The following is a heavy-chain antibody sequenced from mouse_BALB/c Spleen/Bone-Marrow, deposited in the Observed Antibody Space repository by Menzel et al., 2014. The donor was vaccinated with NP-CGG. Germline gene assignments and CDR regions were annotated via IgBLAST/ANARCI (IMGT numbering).Heavy chain of an antibody. V-gene: IGHV7-3*02. CDR2: IRNKANGYTT. J-gene: IGHJ2*01. CDR1: GFTFTDYY. CDR3: ARDKGRVFFDY. Sequence: DVMLVESGGGLVQPGGSLRLSCATSGFTFTDYYTNWVRQPPGKALEWLGFIRNKANGYTTEYSASVKGRFTISRDNSQNILYLQMNTLRAEDSATYYCARDKGRVFFDYWGQGTTLTVSS.